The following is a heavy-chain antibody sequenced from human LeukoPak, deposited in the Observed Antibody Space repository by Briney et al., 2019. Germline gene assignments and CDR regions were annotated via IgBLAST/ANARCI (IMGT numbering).Heavy chain of an antibody. Sequence: PSETLSLTCAVYGGSFSGYYWSWIRQPPGKGLEWIGEINHSGSTNYNPSLKSRVTISVDTSKNQFSLKLSSVTAADTAVYYCARDGDGSGVAKYWGQGTLVTVSS. V-gene: IGHV4-34*01. CDR3: ARDGDGSGVAKY. CDR2: INHSGST. J-gene: IGHJ4*02. D-gene: IGHD5-24*01. CDR1: GGSFSGYY.